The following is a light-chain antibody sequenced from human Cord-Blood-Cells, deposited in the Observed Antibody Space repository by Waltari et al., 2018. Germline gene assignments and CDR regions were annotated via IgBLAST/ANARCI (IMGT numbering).Light chain of an antibody. J-gene: IGKJ2*01. Sequence: DIVMTQSPDSLAVSLGERDTINCKSSQSALYSSNNKNYLAWYQQKPGQPPKLRIYWASTRESGVPDRFSGSGSGTDFTLTISSLQAEDVAVYYCQQYYSTPRTFGQGTKLEIK. CDR1: QSALYSSNNKNY. CDR2: WAS. V-gene: IGKV4-1*01. CDR3: QQYYSTPRT.